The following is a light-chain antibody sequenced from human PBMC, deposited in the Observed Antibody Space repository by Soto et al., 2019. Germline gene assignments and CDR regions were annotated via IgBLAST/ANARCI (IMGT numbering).Light chain of an antibody. J-gene: IGLJ1*01. CDR3: NSYRNTAARYV. V-gene: IGLV2-14*03. Sequence: QSVLTQPASVSGSPGQSITISCTGTSRDVGGYNYVSWYQHRPGEVPKLIIYDVGNRPSGVSDRFSGSKSGDTASLTISGLPAEDEADYYCNSYRNTAARYVFGTGTKVTVL. CDR1: SRDVGGYNY. CDR2: DVG.